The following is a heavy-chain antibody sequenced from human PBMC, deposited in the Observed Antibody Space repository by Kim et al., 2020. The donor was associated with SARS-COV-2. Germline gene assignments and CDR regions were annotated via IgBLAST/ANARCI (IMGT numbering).Heavy chain of an antibody. V-gene: IGHV2-5*02. CDR3: AHRVGWYGPYWFDP. J-gene: IGHJ5*02. CDR1: GFSLSTSGVG. Sequence: SGPTLVKPTQTPTLTCTFSGFSLSTSGVGVGWIRQPPGKALEWLALIYWDDDKRYSPSLKRRLTITKDTSKNQVVPTMPNLDPVATATYYCAHRVGWYGPYWFDPWGQGTLVTVSS. CDR2: IYWDDDK. D-gene: IGHD6-19*01.